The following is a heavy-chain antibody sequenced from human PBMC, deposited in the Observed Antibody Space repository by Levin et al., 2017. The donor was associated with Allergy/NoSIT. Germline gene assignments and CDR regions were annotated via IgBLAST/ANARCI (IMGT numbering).Heavy chain of an antibody. CDR3: ARDPPQYYAPFIDY. V-gene: IGHV3-11*01. CDR2: ISSSGSTI. Sequence: PGGSLRLSCAASGFTFSDYYMSWIRQAPGKGLEWVSYISSSGSTIYYADSVKGRFTISRDNAKNSLYLQMNSLRAEDTAVYYCARDPPQYYAPFIDYWGQGTLVTVSS. D-gene: IGHD2-2*01. CDR1: GFTFSDYY. J-gene: IGHJ4*02.